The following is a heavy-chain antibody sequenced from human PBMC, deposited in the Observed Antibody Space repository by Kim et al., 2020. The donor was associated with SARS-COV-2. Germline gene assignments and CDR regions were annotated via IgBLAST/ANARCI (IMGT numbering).Heavy chain of an antibody. CDR3: ARGPDVGGWFDP. Sequence: SENLSLTCTVSGGSISSYYWSWIRQPPGKGLEWIGYIYYSGSTNYNPSLKSRVTISVDTSKNQFSLKLSSVTAADTAVYYCARGPDVGGWFDPWGQGTLVTVSS. D-gene: IGHD3-16*01. CDR1: GGSISSYY. CDR2: IYYSGST. J-gene: IGHJ5*02. V-gene: IGHV4-59*01.